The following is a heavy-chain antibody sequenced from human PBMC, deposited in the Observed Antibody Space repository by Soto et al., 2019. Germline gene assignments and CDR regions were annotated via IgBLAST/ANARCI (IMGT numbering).Heavy chain of an antibody. CDR1: GFTFSSYD. V-gene: IGHV3-13*01. CDR2: IGTAGDT. Sequence: GGSLRLSCAASGFTFSSYDMHWVRQATGKGLEWVSAIGTAGDTYYPGSVKGRFTISRENAKNSLYLQMNSLRAGDTAVYYCARGLHRYDFWSGYYTGEKGDYYYYMDVWGKGTTVTVSS. J-gene: IGHJ6*03. D-gene: IGHD3-3*01. CDR3: ARGLHRYDFWSGYYTGEKGDYYYYMDV.